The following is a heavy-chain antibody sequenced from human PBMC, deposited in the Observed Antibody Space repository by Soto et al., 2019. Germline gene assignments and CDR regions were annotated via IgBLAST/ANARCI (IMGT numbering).Heavy chain of an antibody. D-gene: IGHD3-16*01. CDR3: ARVDNLYAEVDY. V-gene: IGHV3-66*01. J-gene: IGHJ4*02. Sequence: EVQLVESGGGLVQPGGSLRLSCAVSGFSVSGVYMTWVRQVPGKGLECVSLLYTDDTTYYADSVKGRFTISKDNSKDTLFLQMNGLRVEDTAVYYCARVDNLYAEVDYWGQGTLVTVSS. CDR1: GFSVSGVY. CDR2: LYTDDTT.